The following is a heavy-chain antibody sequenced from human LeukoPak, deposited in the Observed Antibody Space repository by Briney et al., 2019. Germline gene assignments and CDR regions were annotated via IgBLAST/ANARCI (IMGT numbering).Heavy chain of an antibody. CDR1: GFSFNTYA. J-gene: IGHJ5*02. V-gene: IGHV3-30-3*01. Sequence: PGGSLRLSCAASGFSFNTYAMHWVRQAPGKGLEWLAGMSYDDNDKYYRDSVKGRFTVSRDNSKNTLYLQMNSLRAEDTAVYYCARLAAAINGYFDPWGQGTLVTVSS. CDR2: MSYDDNDK. D-gene: IGHD6-13*01. CDR3: ARLAAAINGYFDP.